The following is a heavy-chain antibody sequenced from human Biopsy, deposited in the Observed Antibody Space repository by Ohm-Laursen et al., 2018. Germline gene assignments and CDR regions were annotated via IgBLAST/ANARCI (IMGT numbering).Heavy chain of an antibody. CDR3: ATKLTGYFHH. V-gene: IGHV1-2*02. Sequence: VASVKVSCKPSGYSFTSYYMHWVRQAPGQGLEWMGWISPKSGDTNYAHKFQGNITMTRDTSMSTAYMEMSRLRCDDTAVYYCATKLTGYFHHWGQGTLVIVSS. CDR2: ISPKSGDT. D-gene: IGHD3-9*01. J-gene: IGHJ1*01. CDR1: GYSFTSYY.